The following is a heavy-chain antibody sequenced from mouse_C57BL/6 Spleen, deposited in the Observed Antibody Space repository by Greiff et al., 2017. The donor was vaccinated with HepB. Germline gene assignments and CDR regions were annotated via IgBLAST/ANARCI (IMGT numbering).Heavy chain of an antibody. CDR3: ARGETALY. D-gene: IGHD3-2*01. Sequence: QVQLQQSGAELMKPGASVKLSCKATGYTFTGYWIEWIGEILPGSGSTNYNEKFKGKATFTADTSSNTAYMQLSSLTTEDSAIYYCARGETALYWGQGTTLTVSS. CDR2: ILPGSGST. CDR1: GYTFTGYW. J-gene: IGHJ2*01. V-gene: IGHV1-9*01.